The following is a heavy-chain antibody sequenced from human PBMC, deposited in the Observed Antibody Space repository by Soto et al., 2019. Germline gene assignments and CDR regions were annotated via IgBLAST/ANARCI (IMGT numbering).Heavy chain of an antibody. D-gene: IGHD3-3*01. V-gene: IGHV1-3*01. CDR3: ARGNRTYYDFWSGYYPGDPYYYGMDV. J-gene: IGHJ6*04. Sequence: ASVKVSCKASGYTFTNYAMHWVRQAPGQRLEWMGWINAGNGNTKYSQKFQGRVTITRDTSASTAYMELSSLRSEDTAVYYCARGNRTYYDFWSGYYPGDPYYYGMDVWGKGTTVTVSS. CDR2: INAGNGNT. CDR1: GYTFTNYA.